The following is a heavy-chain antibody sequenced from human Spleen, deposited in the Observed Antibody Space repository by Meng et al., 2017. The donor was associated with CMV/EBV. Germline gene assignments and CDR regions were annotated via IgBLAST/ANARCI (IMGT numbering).Heavy chain of an antibody. J-gene: IGHJ5*02. CDR3: AKRGDYDFWSGYYKGWFDP. D-gene: IGHD3-3*01. Sequence: GESLKISCVVSGHSFHSYELNWVRQAPGKGLEWISYISSGGTTISYADSVKGRFTISRDNAKNSLYLQMNSLRAEDTAVYYCAKRGDYDFWSGYYKGWFDPWGQGTLVTVSS. V-gene: IGHV3-48*03. CDR1: GHSFHSYE. CDR2: ISSGGTTI.